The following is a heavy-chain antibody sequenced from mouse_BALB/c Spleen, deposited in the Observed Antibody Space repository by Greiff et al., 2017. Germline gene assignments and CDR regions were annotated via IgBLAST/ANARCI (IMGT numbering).Heavy chain of an antibody. V-gene: IGHV3-8*02. D-gene: IGHD2-4*01. CDR3: ARGVDYDDAMDY. J-gene: IGHJ4*01. CDR2: ISYSGST. Sequence: EVQLVESGPSLVKPSQTLSLTCSVTGDSITSGYWNWVRKFPGNNLEYMGYISYSGSTYYNPSLKSRISITRDTSKNQYYLQLNSVTTEDTATDYCARGVDYDDAMDYWGQGTSVTVSA. CDR1: GDSITSGY.